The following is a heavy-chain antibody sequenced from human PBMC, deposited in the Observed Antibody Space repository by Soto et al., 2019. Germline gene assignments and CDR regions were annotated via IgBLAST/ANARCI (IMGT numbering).Heavy chain of an antibody. J-gene: IGHJ4*02. D-gene: IGHD3-3*01. CDR2: ISRSGNAV. Sequence: GGSLRLSCAASGFTFSSHSMNWVRQAPGKGLEWVSYISRSGNAVYYADSVKGRFTISRDNARNSLDLQMSSLRAEDTAVYYCARWVGLLDFFAPFDNRGQGSLVTVSS. CDR1: GFTFSSHS. V-gene: IGHV3-48*01. CDR3: ARWVGLLDFFAPFDN.